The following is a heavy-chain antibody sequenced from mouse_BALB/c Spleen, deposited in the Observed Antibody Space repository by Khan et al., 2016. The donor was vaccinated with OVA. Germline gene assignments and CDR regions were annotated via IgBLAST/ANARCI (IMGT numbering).Heavy chain of an antibody. J-gene: IGHJ4*01. D-gene: IGHD3-3*01. CDR1: GYTFPEYT. CDR3: ARDAGRY. V-gene: IGHV1-18*01. Sequence: VQLQQSGPELVKPGASVKISCKTSGYTFPEYTVHWVKQSLGKSLDWIGVINPKNGGTAYNQKFKGKATLTVDKSSSTAYMEFRSLTSEDSAIYYGARDAGRYWGQGTSVTVAS. CDR2: INPKNGGT.